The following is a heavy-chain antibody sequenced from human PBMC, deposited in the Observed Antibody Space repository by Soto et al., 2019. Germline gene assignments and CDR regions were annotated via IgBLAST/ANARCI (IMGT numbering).Heavy chain of an antibody. CDR1: GFTFSNYG. CDR3: VREASFRDTHAP. J-gene: IGHJ5*02. D-gene: IGHD2-2*01. Sequence: QMQLVESGGGVVQPGRSLRLSCAAAGFTFSNYGMHWVRQAPDKGLEWVAVIWSDGSRKSYADSVKGRFTIFSDDSKKTLYLEMSSLRVDDTAVYYCVREASFRDTHAPWGQGTLVTVSS. CDR2: IWSDGSRK. V-gene: IGHV3-33*01.